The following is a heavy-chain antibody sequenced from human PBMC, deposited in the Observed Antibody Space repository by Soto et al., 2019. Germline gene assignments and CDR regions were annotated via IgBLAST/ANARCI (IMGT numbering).Heavy chain of an antibody. J-gene: IGHJ4*02. D-gene: IGHD3-22*01. CDR3: AKDHHYDSSGYYHRAPTYDFDY. CDR2: ISYDGSNK. CDR1: GFTFSSYG. Sequence: QVQLVESGGGVVQPGRSLRLSCAASGFTFSSYGMHWVRQAPGKGLEWVAVISYDGSNKYYADSVKGRFTISRDNSKNTLYLQMNSLRAEDTAVYYCAKDHHYDSSGYYHRAPTYDFDYWGQGTLVTVSS. V-gene: IGHV3-30*18.